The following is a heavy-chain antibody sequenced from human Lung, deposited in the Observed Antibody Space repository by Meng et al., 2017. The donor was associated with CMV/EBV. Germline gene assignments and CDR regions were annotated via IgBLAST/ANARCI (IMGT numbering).Heavy chain of an antibody. CDR1: GDTFTSYG. CDR3: ASKVEPYYYDRSGYLN. J-gene: IGHJ4*02. D-gene: IGHD3-22*01. CDR2: ISAYNDNT. Sequence: SXXVSXXASGDTFTSYGFTWVRQAPGQGLEWVGWISAYNDNTNYAQRLRGRVSMTTDTTTSTAYMELRSLRSDDTAVYYCASKVEPYYYDRSGYLNWGQGTLVTVSS. V-gene: IGHV1-18*01.